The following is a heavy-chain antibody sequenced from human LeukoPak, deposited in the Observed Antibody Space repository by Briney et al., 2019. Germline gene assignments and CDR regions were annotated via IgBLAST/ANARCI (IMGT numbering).Heavy chain of an antibody. V-gene: IGHV1-46*01. CDR1: GYISTSHY. CDR3: ARAYSSSSPFDY. Sequence: ASVKVSCKASGYISTSHYMHWVRQAPGQGLEWMGMINPSGGSTSYAQKFQGRVTMTRDTSTSTDYLELSSLRSEDTAVYYCARAYSSSSPFDYWGQGTLVTVSS. D-gene: IGHD6-6*01. CDR2: INPSGGST. J-gene: IGHJ4*02.